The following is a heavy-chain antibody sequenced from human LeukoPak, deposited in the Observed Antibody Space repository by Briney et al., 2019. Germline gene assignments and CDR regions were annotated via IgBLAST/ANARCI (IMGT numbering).Heavy chain of an antibody. Sequence: GSLRLSCAASGFSFSSYNMNWVRQPPGKGLEWIGSIYYSGSTYYNPSLKSRVTISVDTSKNQFSLKLSSVTAADTAVYYCARRPRGSTALQAPRRANYYMDVWGKGTTVTVSS. V-gene: IGHV4-39*07. D-gene: IGHD2-2*01. CDR2: IYYSGST. J-gene: IGHJ6*03. CDR1: GFSFSSYN. CDR3: ARRPRGSTALQAPRRANYYMDV.